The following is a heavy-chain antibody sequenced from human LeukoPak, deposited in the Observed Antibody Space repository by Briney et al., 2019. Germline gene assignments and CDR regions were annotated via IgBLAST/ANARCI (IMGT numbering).Heavy chain of an antibody. J-gene: IGHJ3*02. D-gene: IGHD3-22*01. CDR3: ARELWSSGQGRDAFDI. Sequence: PGGSLRLSCAAAGFTVGSNYMTWVRQAPGQGLEWVSVVYSGGSTYHADSVKGRFTISRDNSKNTLYLQMNSLRADDTAVYYCARELWSSGQGRDAFDIWGQGTMVTVSS. CDR2: VYSGGST. CDR1: GFTVGSNY. V-gene: IGHV3-66*01.